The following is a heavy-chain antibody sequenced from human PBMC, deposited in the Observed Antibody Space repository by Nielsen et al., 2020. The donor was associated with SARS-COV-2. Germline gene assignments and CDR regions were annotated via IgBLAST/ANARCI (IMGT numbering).Heavy chain of an antibody. CDR1: GFSISDSG. CDR2: IRSKANIYAT. D-gene: IGHD6-13*01. CDR3: VRAAGSSWHFDY. J-gene: IGHJ4*02. V-gene: IGHV3-73*01. Sequence: GGSLRLSCAASGFSISDSGMHWVRQASGKGLEWIGRIRSKANIYATAYAASVKGRFTISRDDSKNTAYLQMNSLKTEDTAVYYCVRAAGSSWHFDYWGQGTLVTVSP.